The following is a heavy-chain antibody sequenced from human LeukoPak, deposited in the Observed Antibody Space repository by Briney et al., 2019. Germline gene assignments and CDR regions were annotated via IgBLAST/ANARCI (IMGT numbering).Heavy chain of an antibody. J-gene: IGHJ5*02. CDR1: GGSISSSSYY. Sequence: SETLSLTCTVSGGSISSSSYYWGWIRQPPGKGLEWIGSIYYSGSTYYNPSLKSRVTISVDTSKNQFSLKLSSVTAADTAVYYCARRYDSLDPWGQGTLVTVSS. D-gene: IGHD3-22*01. V-gene: IGHV4-39*01. CDR3: ARRYDSLDP. CDR2: IYYSGST.